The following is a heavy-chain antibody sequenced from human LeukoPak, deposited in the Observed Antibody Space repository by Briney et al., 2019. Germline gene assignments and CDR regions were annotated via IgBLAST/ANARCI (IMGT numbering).Heavy chain of an antibody. Sequence: GGSLRLSCAASGFTFSSYAMHWVRQAPGKGLEWVAVILYDGSNKYYADSVKGRFTISRDNSKNTLYLEMSSLRAEDTAAYYCAKAWAYYYDSSGYLPPYYYYGMDVWGQGTTVTVSS. CDR2: ILYDGSNK. J-gene: IGHJ6*02. CDR3: AKAWAYYYDSSGYLPPYYYYGMDV. V-gene: IGHV3-30-3*01. CDR1: GFTFSSYA. D-gene: IGHD3-22*01.